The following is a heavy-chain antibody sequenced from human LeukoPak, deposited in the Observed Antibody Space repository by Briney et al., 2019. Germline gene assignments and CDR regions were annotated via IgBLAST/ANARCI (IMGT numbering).Heavy chain of an antibody. V-gene: IGHV3-7*01. J-gene: IGHJ4*02. CDR3: ARDPSDRDYDFWSGRPDYFDY. D-gene: IGHD3-3*01. Sequence: PGGSLRLSCAASGFTFSSYWMSWVRQAPGKGLEWVANIKQDGSEKYYVDSVKGRFTISRDNAKNSLYLQMNSLRAEDTAVYYCARDPSDRDYDFWSGRPDYFDYWGQGTLVTVSS. CDR2: IKQDGSEK. CDR1: GFTFSSYW.